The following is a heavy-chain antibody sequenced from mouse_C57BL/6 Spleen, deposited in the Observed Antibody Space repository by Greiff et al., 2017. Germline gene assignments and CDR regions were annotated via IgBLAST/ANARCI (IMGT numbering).Heavy chain of an antibody. CDR1: GFSLTSYG. D-gene: IGHD2-5*01. Sequence: VQLVESGPGLVQPSQSLSITCTVSGFSLTSYGVHWVRQSPGKGLEWLGVIWSGGSTDYNAAFISRLSISKDNSKSQVFFKMNSLQADDTAIYYCARAYYSNYYYAMDYWGQGTSVTVSS. CDR3: ARAYYSNYYYAMDY. V-gene: IGHV2-2*01. J-gene: IGHJ4*01. CDR2: IWSGGST.